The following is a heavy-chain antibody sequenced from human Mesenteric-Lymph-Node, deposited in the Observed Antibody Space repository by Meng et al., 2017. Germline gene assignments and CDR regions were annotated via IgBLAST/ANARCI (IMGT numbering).Heavy chain of an antibody. CDR3: ARENVSGSYRPLDY. CDR1: GYSISSGYD. Sequence: SETLSLTCAVSGYSISSGYDWGWIRQPVGKGLEWIGRIYTSGTTNYSPSLKSRVTMSVDTSKNQFSLNLSSVTAADTAMYYCARENVSGSYRPLDYWGQGTLVTVSS. CDR2: IYTSGTT. J-gene: IGHJ4*02. V-gene: IGHV4-4*07. D-gene: IGHD3-10*01.